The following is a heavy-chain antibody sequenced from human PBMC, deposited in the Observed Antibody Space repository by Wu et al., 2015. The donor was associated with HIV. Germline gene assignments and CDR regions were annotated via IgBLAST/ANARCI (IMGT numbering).Heavy chain of an antibody. CDR3: AATGIAVAGTYYYYYYMDV. J-gene: IGHJ6*03. CDR1: GGTFSSYA. V-gene: IGHV1-69*12. D-gene: IGHD6-19*01. Sequence: QVQLVQSGAEVKKPGSSVKVSCKASGGTFSSYAISWVRQAPGQGLEWMGGIIPIFGTANYAQKFQGRVTITADESTSTAYMELSSLRSEDTAVYYCAATGIAVAGTYYYYYYMDVWGERDHGTPS. CDR2: IIPIFGTA.